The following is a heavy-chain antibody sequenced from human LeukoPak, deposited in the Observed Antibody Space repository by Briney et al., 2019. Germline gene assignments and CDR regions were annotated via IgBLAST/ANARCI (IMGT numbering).Heavy chain of an antibody. Sequence: SETLSLTCTVSGDSISSGDYYWSWIRQPAGNGLEWIGRISSSGSTNYNPSLKSRVTISVDTSKNQFSLKLSSVTAADTAVYFCARGPYSYDSSGAFDIWGQGTMVTVSS. J-gene: IGHJ3*02. V-gene: IGHV4-61*02. D-gene: IGHD3-22*01. CDR2: ISSSGST. CDR3: ARGPYSYDSSGAFDI. CDR1: GDSISSGDYY.